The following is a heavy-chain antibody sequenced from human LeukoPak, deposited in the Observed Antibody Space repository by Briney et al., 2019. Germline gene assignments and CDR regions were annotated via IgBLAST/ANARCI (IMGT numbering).Heavy chain of an antibody. Sequence: SETLSLTCTVSGGAISSYYWSWIRQPPGKGLEWIGYIYYSGSTNYNPSLKSRVPISVDTSKSQFSLKLSSVTAADTAVYYCARYGSGSYYNGPPFDYWGQGTLVTVSS. V-gene: IGHV4-59*01. CDR2: IYYSGST. J-gene: IGHJ4*02. CDR1: GGAISSYY. CDR3: ARYGSGSYYNGPPFDY. D-gene: IGHD3-10*01.